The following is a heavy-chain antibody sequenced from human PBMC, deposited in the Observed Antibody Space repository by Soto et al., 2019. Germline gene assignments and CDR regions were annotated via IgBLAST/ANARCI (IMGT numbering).Heavy chain of an antibody. J-gene: IGHJ5*02. V-gene: IGHV3-23*01. Sequence: PGGSLRLSCAASGFTFSSYAMSWVRQAPGKGLEWVSAISGSGGSTYYADSVKGRFTISRDNSKNTLYLQMNSLSAEDTAVYYCAKDGVFGVVIIANWFDPWGQGTLVTVSS. D-gene: IGHD3-3*01. CDR1: GFTFSSYA. CDR2: ISGSGGST. CDR3: AKDGVFGVVIIANWFDP.